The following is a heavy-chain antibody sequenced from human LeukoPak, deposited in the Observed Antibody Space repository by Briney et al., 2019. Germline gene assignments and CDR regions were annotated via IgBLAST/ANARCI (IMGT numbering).Heavy chain of an antibody. D-gene: IGHD6-13*01. J-gene: IGHJ4*02. CDR2: ISWNSGSI. CDR1: GFTFNDYA. Sequence: GGSLRLSCAASGFTFNDYAMHWVRQAPGKGLEWVSGISWNSGSIGYADSVKGRFTISRDNAKNTLYLQMNSLRAEDTAVYYCARDADSSSWYLTDWGQGTLVTVSS. V-gene: IGHV3-9*01. CDR3: ARDADSSSWYLTD.